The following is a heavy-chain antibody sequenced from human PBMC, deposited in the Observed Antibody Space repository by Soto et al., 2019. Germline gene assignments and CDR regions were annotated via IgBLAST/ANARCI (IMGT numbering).Heavy chain of an antibody. CDR1: GFTFGDYA. Sequence: LRLSCTASGFTFGDYAMSWVRQAPGKGLEWVGFIRSKAYGGTTEYAASVKGRFTISRDDSKSIAYLQMNSLKTEDTAVYYCTRVPMAGPDYWGQGTLVTVYS. J-gene: IGHJ4*02. CDR2: IRSKAYGGTT. V-gene: IGHV3-49*04. D-gene: IGHD3-10*01. CDR3: TRVPMAGPDY.